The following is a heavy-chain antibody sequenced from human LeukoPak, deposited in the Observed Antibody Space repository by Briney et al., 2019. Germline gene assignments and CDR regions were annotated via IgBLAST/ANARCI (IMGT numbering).Heavy chain of an antibody. CDR2: IGSAGDT. CDR3: ARGSSSWYDLDY. J-gene: IGHJ4*02. Sequence: GGSLRLSCAASGFTFSSYGMHWVRQATGKGLEWVSAIGSAGDTYYPGSVKGRFTISRENAKNSLYLQMNSLRAEDTAVYYCARGSSSWYDLDYWGQGTLVTVSS. V-gene: IGHV3-13*01. CDR1: GFTFSSYG. D-gene: IGHD6-13*01.